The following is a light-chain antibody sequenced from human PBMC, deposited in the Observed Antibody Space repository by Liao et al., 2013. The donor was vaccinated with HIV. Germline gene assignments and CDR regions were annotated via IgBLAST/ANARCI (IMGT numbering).Light chain of an antibody. CDR1: NIGGKS. CDR2: QDT. Sequence: SYELTQAPSVSVAPGKTARITCGGINIGGKSVHWYQQKPGQAPVLVIYQDTKRPSGIPERFSASNSGNTATLTISGTQAMDEADYYCQAWDTTTAAYVFGTGTKVTVL. V-gene: IGLV3-21*01. J-gene: IGLJ1*01. CDR3: QAWDTTTAAYV.